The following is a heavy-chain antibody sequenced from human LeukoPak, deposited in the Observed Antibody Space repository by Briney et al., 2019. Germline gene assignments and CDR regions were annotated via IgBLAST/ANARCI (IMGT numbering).Heavy chain of an antibody. Sequence: SETLSLTCTVSGGSIISSSYYWGWIRQPPGKGLEWIGSMYYSGSTYCNPSLKSRVTMSVDTSKNQFSLKLTSVTAADTAVYYCARQTNRLIEYFHPWGQGTLVTVSS. V-gene: IGHV4-39*01. CDR2: MYYSGST. CDR3: ARQTNRLIEYFHP. J-gene: IGHJ1*01. CDR1: GGSIISSSYY. D-gene: IGHD2/OR15-2a*01.